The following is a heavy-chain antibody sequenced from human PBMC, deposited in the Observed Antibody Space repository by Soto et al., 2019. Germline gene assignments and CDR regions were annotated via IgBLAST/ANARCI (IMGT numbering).Heavy chain of an antibody. CDR2: IYYSGST. J-gene: IGHJ6*02. CDR1: GGSISSGGYY. Sequence: SETLSLTCTVSGGSISSGGYYWSWIRQHPGKGLEWIGYIYYSGSTYYNPSLKSRVTISVDTSKNQFSLKLSSVTAADTAVNYCASGVFYYYYGMDVWGQGTTVTVSS. V-gene: IGHV4-31*03. CDR3: ASGVFYYYYGMDV. D-gene: IGHD2-8*01.